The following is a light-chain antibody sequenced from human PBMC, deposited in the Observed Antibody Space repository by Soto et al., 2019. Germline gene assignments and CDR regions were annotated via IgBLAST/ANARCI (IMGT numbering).Light chain of an antibody. J-gene: IGLJ2*01. CDR1: KSNIGSNE. CDR3: AAWEDSLLGKL. Sequence: QSVLTQPPSASGTPGQRVTISCSGSKSNIGSNEVYWYQQLPGTAPKLLIYADSQRPSGVPDRFSASKSGTSASLTLSGLRSEDEANYYCAAWEDSLLGKLFGGGTKLTVL. CDR2: ADS. V-gene: IGLV1-47*02.